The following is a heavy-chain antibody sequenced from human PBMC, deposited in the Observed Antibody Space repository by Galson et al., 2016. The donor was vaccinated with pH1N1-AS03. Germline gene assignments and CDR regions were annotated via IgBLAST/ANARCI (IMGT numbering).Heavy chain of an antibody. V-gene: IGHV3-13*01. Sequence: SLRLSCAAFGFILRNYDMHWVRQARGKGLEWVAIAATAGPTYYGDSVKGRFTISRDNAKNSVYLQINSLKGEDTAVYYCARDSGWAFDYWGQGTLVTVSS. D-gene: IGHD3-10*01. J-gene: IGHJ4*02. CDR3: ARDSGWAFDY. CDR1: GFILRNYD. CDR2: AATAGPT.